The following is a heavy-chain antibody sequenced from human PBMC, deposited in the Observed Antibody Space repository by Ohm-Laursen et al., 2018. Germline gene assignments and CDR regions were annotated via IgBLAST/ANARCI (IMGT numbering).Heavy chain of an antibody. CDR3: AGDEPVTMVRGASDF. D-gene: IGHD3-10*01. CDR1: GYTFRGYY. J-gene: IGHJ4*02. Sequence: SSVKVSCKASGYTFRGYYLHWLRQVPGQGLEWMGWINPKTGVTDYAPKFQGRFTLTIDTSISTGFMELSRLTSDDTAVYFCAGDEPVTMVRGASDFWGQGTLVTVSS. CDR2: INPKTGVT. V-gene: IGHV1-2*02.